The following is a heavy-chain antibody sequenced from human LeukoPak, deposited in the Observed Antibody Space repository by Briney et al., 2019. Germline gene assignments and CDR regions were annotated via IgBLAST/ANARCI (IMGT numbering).Heavy chain of an antibody. CDR3: AKDEATSGGGLAS. V-gene: IGHV3-53*01. J-gene: IGHJ1*01. Sequence: PGGSLRLSCAASGFIVSGTHMTWVRQAPGKGLEWVSAMCTGGTTYYSDSVSGRFTIFRDNAKNTLYLQMNSLRPEDTAVYYCAKDEATSGGGLASWGQGTLVIVSS. CDR1: GFIVSGTH. D-gene: IGHD3-16*01. CDR2: MCTGGTT.